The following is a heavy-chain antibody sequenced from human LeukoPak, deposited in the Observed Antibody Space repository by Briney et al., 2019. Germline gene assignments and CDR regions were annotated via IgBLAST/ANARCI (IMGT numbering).Heavy chain of an antibody. J-gene: IGHJ4*02. Sequence: GGSLRLSCAASGFTFSGSAMHWVRQASGKGLEWVGRIRSKANSYATAYAASVKGRFTISRDDSKNTAYLQMTSLKTEDTAVYYCTGTYYYASSGYQPWGQGTLVTVSS. D-gene: IGHD3-22*01. CDR1: GFTFSGSA. CDR2: IRSKANSYAT. CDR3: TGTYYYASSGYQP. V-gene: IGHV3-73*01.